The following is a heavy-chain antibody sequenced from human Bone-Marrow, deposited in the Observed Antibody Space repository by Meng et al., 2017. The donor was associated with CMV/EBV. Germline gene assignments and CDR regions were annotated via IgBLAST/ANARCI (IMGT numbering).Heavy chain of an antibody. D-gene: IGHD1-26*01. CDR1: GFTFRSYG. V-gene: IGHV3-30*02. J-gene: IGHJ3*01. CDR2: IRYDGSNK. Sequence: GGSLRLSCAVSGFTFRSYGMHWFRQAPGKGLEWVAFIRYDGSNKYYADSVKGRFTISRDNSKNTLYVQMNSLRAEDTAVYYCAKDLTGDNAFDVWGQGTMVTVSS. CDR3: AKDLTGDNAFDV.